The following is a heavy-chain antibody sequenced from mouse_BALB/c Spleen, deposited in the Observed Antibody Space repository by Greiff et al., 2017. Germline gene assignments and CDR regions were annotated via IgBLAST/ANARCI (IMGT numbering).Heavy chain of an antibody. CDR2: IYPYNGGT. V-gene: IGHV1S29*02. D-gene: IGHD2-4*01. CDR1: GYTFTDYN. Sequence: EVQLQQSGPELVKPGASVKISCKASGYTFTDYNMHWVKQSHGKSLEWIGYIYPYNGGTGYNQKFKSKATLTVDNSSSTAYMELRSLTSEDSAVYYCARSGITTDYAMDYWGQRTSVTVSS. J-gene: IGHJ4*01. CDR3: ARSGITTDYAMDY.